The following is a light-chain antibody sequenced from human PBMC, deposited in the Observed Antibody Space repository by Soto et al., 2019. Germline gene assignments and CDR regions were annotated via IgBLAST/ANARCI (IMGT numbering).Light chain of an antibody. CDR3: QSYDSSLSGFYV. CDR1: SSNIGAGYD. CDR2: GNS. Sequence: QSVLTQPPSVSGAPGQRVTISCTGSSSNIGAGYDVHWYQQLPGTAPKLLIYGNSNRPSGVPDRFSGSNSGTSASLAITGLQAEDEADYYCQSYDSSLSGFYVFGTGPKLTVL. V-gene: IGLV1-40*01. J-gene: IGLJ1*01.